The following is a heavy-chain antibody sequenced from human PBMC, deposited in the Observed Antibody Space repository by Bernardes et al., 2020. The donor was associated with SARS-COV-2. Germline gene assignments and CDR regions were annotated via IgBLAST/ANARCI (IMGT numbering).Heavy chain of an antibody. CDR3: ARGWFGELMFNYFDY. Sequence: GGSLRLSCAGSGFTFDEYAMHWVRQAPGKGLEWVSGISWDSDSIGYADSVKGRFTISRDNAKNSLYLQMSNLRIEDTALYYCARGWFGELMFNYFDYWGQGTPVTVSS. D-gene: IGHD3-10*01. CDR2: ISWDSDSI. CDR1: GFTFDEYA. J-gene: IGHJ4*02. V-gene: IGHV3-9*01.